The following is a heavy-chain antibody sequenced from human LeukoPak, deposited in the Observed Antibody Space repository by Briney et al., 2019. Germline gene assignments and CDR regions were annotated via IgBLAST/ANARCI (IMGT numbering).Heavy chain of an antibody. Sequence: GGSLRLSCAASGFTFSSYSRNWVRQAPGKGLEWVSYISSSGSTIYYADSVKGRFTISRDNAQNSLYLQMNRLGVEDTAVYYCARDAGYGYDRFDYWGQGTQVTVSS. CDR3: ARDAGYGYDRFDY. J-gene: IGHJ4*02. CDR2: ISSSGSTI. CDR1: GFTFSSYS. V-gene: IGHV3-48*04. D-gene: IGHD5-18*01.